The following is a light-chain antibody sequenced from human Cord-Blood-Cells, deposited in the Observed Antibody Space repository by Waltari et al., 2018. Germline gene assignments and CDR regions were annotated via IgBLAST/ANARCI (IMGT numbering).Light chain of an antibody. CDR3: QQRSDWRST. CDR2: DAS. J-gene: IGKJ5*01. Sequence: EIVLTQSLGTMSLSPGERANPSCRTSQSVSSYLAWYQQKPGQAPRLLINDASNRATVIPSRFSGSGSGTEFTLTISSLEPEDFAVYYCQQRSDWRSTFGQGTRLEIK. CDR1: QSVSSY. V-gene: IGKV3-11*01.